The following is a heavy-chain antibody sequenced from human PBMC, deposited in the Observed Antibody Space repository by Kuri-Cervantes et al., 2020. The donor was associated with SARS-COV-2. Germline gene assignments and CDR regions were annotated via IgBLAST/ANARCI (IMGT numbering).Heavy chain of an antibody. V-gene: IGHV4-59*01. Sequence: SETLSLTCTVSGGSISSYYWSWIRQPPGKGLEWIGYIYYSGTTNYNPSLKSRVTISVDTSKNQFSLKLSSVTAADTAVYYCARDRDDFWSGYRVNYYYYGMDVWGQGTTVTVSS. CDR3: ARDRDDFWSGYRVNYYYYGMDV. D-gene: IGHD3-3*01. CDR1: GGSISSYY. J-gene: IGHJ6*02. CDR2: IYYSGTT.